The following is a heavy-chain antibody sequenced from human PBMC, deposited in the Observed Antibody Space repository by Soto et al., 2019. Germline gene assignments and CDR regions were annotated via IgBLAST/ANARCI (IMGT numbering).Heavy chain of an antibody. J-gene: IGHJ4*02. D-gene: IGHD4-4*01. CDR3: ARDPALNLTTAQKFHY. Sequence: QVQLVQSGAEVKKPGASVKVSCKVSVYTFTSYGISWVRQAPGQGLEWMGWISAYNGNTNYAQRLQGRVTLTTDTSTSTAYMELRSLRSDDTAVYFCARDPALNLTTAQKFHYWGQGPLVTVSS. CDR1: VYTFTSYG. CDR2: ISAYNGNT. V-gene: IGHV1-18*01.